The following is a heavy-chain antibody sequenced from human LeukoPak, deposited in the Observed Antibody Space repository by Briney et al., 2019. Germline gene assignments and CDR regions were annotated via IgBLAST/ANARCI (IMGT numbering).Heavy chain of an antibody. J-gene: IGHJ4*02. CDR2: ISSSGSTI. CDR1: GFTFSSYE. CDR3: ARVGGDYYDSSGPIDY. V-gene: IGHV3-48*03. Sequence: PGGSLRLSCAAPGFTFSSYEINWVRQAPGKGLEWVSYISSSGSTIYYVDSVKGRFTISRDNAKNSLYLQMHSLRAEDTAVYYCARVGGDYYDSSGPIDYWGQGTLVTVSS. D-gene: IGHD3-22*01.